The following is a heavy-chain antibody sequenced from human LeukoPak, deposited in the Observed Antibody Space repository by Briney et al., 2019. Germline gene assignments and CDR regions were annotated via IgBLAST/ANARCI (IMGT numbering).Heavy chain of an antibody. CDR2: IHTTGGT. V-gene: IGHV4-4*07. CDR3: ARDLALGYCPSSSCSSPLFDY. CDR1: GASISSYY. Sequence: SETLSLTCTVSGASISSYYWSWIRQPAGKGLEWIGRIHTTGGTRYSPSLKSRITMSVDASKNQFSLKVSSVTAADTAVYYCARDLALGYCPSSSCSSPLFDYWGQGTLVTVSS. J-gene: IGHJ4*02. D-gene: IGHD2-2*01.